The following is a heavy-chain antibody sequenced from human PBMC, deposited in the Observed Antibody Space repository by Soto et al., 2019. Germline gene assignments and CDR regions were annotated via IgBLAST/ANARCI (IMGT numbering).Heavy chain of an antibody. Sequence: KVLCKASGGTLSSYAIIWVRQAPGQGLEWMGGIIPIFGTANYAQKFQGRVTITADKSTSTAYMELSSLRSEDTAVYYCARVVTYYYDSSGYYFDYWGQGTLVTVSS. V-gene: IGHV1-69*06. CDR2: IIPIFGTA. J-gene: IGHJ4*02. CDR1: GGTLSSYA. D-gene: IGHD3-22*01. CDR3: ARVVTYYYDSSGYYFDY.